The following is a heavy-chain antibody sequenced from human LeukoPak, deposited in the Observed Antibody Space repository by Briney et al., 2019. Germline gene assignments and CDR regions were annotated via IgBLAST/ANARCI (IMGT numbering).Heavy chain of an antibody. V-gene: IGHV1-8*01. J-gene: IGHJ5*02. CDR2: MHPNSGNT. CDR3: ARARERSIAARGTYWFDP. CDR1: GYTFTSYE. D-gene: IGHD6-6*01. Sequence: GASVKVSCKASGYTFTSYEINWVRQATGQGLEWVGWMHPNSGNTGYAQKFQGRVTMTRNTSISTAYMELSSLRSEDTAVYYCARARERSIAARGTYWFDPWGQGTLVTVSS.